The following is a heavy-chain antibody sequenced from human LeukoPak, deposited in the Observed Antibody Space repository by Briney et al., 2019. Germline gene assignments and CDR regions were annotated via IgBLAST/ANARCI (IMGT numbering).Heavy chain of an antibody. CDR2: IWFDGSYK. J-gene: IGHJ4*02. CDR3: AKSQDGGRLFHFDY. CDR1: GFTFSNYG. V-gene: IGHV3-33*06. Sequence: GGSLRLSCAASGFTFSNYGMHWVRQAPGKGLEWVAVIWFDGSYKYYADSVKGRFTISRDNSKNTLYLQMNSLRAEDTAVYFCAKSQDGGRLFHFDYWGQGTLVAVSS. D-gene: IGHD1-26*01.